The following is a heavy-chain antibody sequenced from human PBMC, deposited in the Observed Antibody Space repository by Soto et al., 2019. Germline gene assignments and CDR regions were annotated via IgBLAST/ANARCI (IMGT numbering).Heavy chain of an antibody. Sequence: QITLKESGPTLVKPTQTLTLTCTFSGFSLTETGMGVGWIRQPPGKALEWLALIYWDDDKRYSPSLKRGLTISKDASKNQVVLTKTNVDAVDTATYYCARRRSGYFDSWGQGTLVTVSS. V-gene: IGHV2-5*02. CDR1: GFSLTETGMG. CDR3: ARRRSGYFDS. J-gene: IGHJ4*02. CDR2: IYWDDDK.